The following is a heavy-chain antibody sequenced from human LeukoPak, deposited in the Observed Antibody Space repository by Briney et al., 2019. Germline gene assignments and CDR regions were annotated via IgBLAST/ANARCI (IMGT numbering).Heavy chain of an antibody. CDR3: ARSGSGYFDY. V-gene: IGHV3-7*01. CDR1: GITLSVYW. CDR2: INQDGSEK. J-gene: IGHJ4*02. Sequence: GGSLRLSCAASGITLSVYWMSWVRQAPGKGLEWVANINQDGSEKYYRDSVQGRFTISRDNAKNSLYLQMNSLRAEDTAVYYCARSGSGYFDYWGQGSLVTVSS.